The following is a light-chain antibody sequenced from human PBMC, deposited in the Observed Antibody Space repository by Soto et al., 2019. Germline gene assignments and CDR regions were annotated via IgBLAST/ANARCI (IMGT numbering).Light chain of an antibody. CDR1: QSVSSN. Sequence: EIGMTQSAATLSVSPGERATLSCRASQSVSSNLAWYQQKPGQAPRLVMYDVSTRATGIPARFSGSGSGTDFTLTISSLEPEDFAVYYCQQRSNWPPITFGQGTRLE. V-gene: IGKV3-11*01. CDR2: DVS. J-gene: IGKJ5*01. CDR3: QQRSNWPPIT.